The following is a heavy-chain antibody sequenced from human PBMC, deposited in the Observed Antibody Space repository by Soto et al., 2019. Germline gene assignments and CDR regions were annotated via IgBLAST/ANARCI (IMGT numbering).Heavy chain of an antibody. CDR1: GYSFTNYW. V-gene: IGHV5-51*01. Sequence: PGESLKISCKGSGYSFTNYWIGWVRQMPGKGLEWMGIIYPGDSDTRYSPSFQGQVTISADKSISTVYLQWSSLKASDTAMYYCGRPGYGELKYFDYWGQRTLVTVSS. CDR2: IYPGDSDT. J-gene: IGHJ4*02. CDR3: GRPGYGELKYFDY. D-gene: IGHD4-17*01.